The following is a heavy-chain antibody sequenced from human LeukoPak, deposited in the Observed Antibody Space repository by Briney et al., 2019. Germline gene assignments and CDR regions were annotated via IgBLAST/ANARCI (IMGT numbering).Heavy chain of an antibody. CDR2: IYYSGST. D-gene: IGHD3-9*01. Sequence: PSETLSLTCTVSGGSISSSSYYWGWIRQPPGKGLEWIGSIYYSGSTYYNPSLKSRVTISVDTSKNQFSLKLSSVTAAGTAVYYCARHVGFYYDILTGSRNWFDPWGQGTLVTVSS. J-gene: IGHJ5*02. CDR1: GGSISSSSYY. CDR3: ARHVGFYYDILTGSRNWFDP. V-gene: IGHV4-39*01.